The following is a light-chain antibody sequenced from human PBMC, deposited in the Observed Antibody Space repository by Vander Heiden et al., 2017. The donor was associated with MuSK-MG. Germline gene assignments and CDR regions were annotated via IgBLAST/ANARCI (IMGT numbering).Light chain of an antibody. J-gene: IGKJ2*01. CDR3: QQCYSTPPT. Sequence: DIQMTQSPSSLSASVGDRVTITCRASQSISSYLNWYQQKPGKAPKLLIYAASSLQSGVPSRFSGSGSGTDFTLTISRLQPEDFATYYCQQCYSTPPTFGQGTKVEIK. CDR2: AAS. CDR1: QSISSY. V-gene: IGKV1-39*01.